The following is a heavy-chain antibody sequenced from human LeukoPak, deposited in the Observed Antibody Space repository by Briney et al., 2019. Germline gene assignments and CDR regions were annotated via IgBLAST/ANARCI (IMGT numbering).Heavy chain of an antibody. V-gene: IGHV1-3*01. D-gene: IGHD2-15*01. Sequence: ASVKVSCKASGYTFTSYAIHWVHQAPGQRLEWMGWINAGNGNTKYSQKFQGRVTITRDTSASTVYMELSSLRSEDTAVYYCARRVGYCSGGSCYHIDYWGQGTLVTVSS. CDR1: GYTFTSYA. CDR2: INAGNGNT. CDR3: ARRVGYCSGGSCYHIDY. J-gene: IGHJ4*02.